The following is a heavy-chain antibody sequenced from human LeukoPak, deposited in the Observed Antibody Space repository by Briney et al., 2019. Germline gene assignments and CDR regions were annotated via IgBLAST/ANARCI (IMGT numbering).Heavy chain of an antibody. CDR2: TYYRSKWYN. D-gene: IGHD3-22*01. CDR1: GDSVSSNSAA. V-gene: IGHV6-1*01. J-gene: IGHJ4*02. CDR3: ARDRGNHYYHRPDLYFDY. Sequence: SQTLSLTCAISGDSVSSNSAAWNWIRQSPSRGLEWLGRTYYRSKWYNDYAVSVKSRITIDPDTSKNQFSLQLNSVTPEDTAVYYCARDRGNHYYHRPDLYFDYWGQGTLVTVSS.